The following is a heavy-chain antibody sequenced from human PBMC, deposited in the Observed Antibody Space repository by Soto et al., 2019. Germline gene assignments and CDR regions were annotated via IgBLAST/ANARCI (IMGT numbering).Heavy chain of an antibody. CDR3: ATTRILTIFGVVIISWFDP. J-gene: IGHJ5*02. CDR2: MNPNSGNT. D-gene: IGHD3-3*01. CDR1: GYTXISYD. Sequence: GXSXKVSFKASGYTXISYDIHLVRQATGQGLEWMGWMNPNSGNTGYAQKFQGRFTMTSNTSISTAYMELSSLRSEDTAVYYCATTRILTIFGVVIISWFDPWGQGTLVTVSS. V-gene: IGHV1-8*01.